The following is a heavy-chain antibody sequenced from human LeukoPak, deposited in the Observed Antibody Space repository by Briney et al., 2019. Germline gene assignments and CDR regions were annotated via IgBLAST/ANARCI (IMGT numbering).Heavy chain of an antibody. J-gene: IGHJ3*02. D-gene: IGHD3-22*01. V-gene: IGHV4-34*01. CDR3: ARGDYYDSSVGLVVAFDI. CDR1: GGCFSGYY. CDR2: INHSGST. Sequence: AETRSLTCAGYGGCFSGYYWSWISQPPGKGVEWIGEINHSGSTNYNPSLTRRVTISVDTSKNHFSLKLSSVTAADTAVYYCARGDYYDSSVGLVVAFDIWGQGTMVTVSS.